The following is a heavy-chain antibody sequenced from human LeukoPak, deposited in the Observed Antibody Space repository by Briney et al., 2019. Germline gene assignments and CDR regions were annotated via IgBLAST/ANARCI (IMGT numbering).Heavy chain of an antibody. CDR3: AKGMARGVIIPGWFDP. J-gene: IGHJ5*02. Sequence: PGGSLRLSCAASGFTFSSYAMSWVRQAPGKGLEWVSAISGSGGSTYYADSVKGRFTISRDNSKNTLYLQMNSLRAEDTAVYYCAKGMARGVIIPGWFDPWGQGTLVTVPS. CDR1: GFTFSSYA. D-gene: IGHD3-10*01. CDR2: ISGSGGST. V-gene: IGHV3-23*01.